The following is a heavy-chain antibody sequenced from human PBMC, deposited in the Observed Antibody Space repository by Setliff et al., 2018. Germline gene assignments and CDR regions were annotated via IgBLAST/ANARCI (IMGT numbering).Heavy chain of an antibody. J-gene: IGHJ3*02. CDR1: GGSFSGYY. V-gene: IGHV4-34*01. Sequence: SETLSLTCSVSGGSFSGYYWSWIRQPPGKGLEWIGEINHSGSTNYNPSLKSRVTISVDTSKNQFSLKLSSVTAADTAVYYCARGPSWVLDAFDIWGQGTMVTVSS. D-gene: IGHD1-26*01. CDR2: INHSGST. CDR3: ARGPSWVLDAFDI.